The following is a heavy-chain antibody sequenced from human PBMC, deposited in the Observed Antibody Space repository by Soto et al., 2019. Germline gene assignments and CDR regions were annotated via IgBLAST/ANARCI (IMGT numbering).Heavy chain of an antibody. CDR1: GGSFSSYA. CDR3: ARGVPGTTVTTDYGMDV. J-gene: IGHJ6*02. V-gene: IGHV1-69*13. CDR2: IIPIFGTA. D-gene: IGHD4-17*01. Sequence: SVKVSCKASGGSFSSYAISWVRRAPGQGLEWMGGIIPIFGTANYAQKFQGRVTITADESTSTAYMELSSLRSEDTAVYYCARGVPGTTVTTDYGMDVWGQGTTVTVSS.